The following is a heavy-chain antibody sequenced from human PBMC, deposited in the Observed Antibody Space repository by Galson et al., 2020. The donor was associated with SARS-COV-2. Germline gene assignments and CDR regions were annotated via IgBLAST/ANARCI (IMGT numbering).Heavy chain of an antibody. V-gene: IGHV3-48*03. D-gene: IGHD6-13*01. CDR1: GFIFTNYE. J-gene: IGHJ3*01. CDR3: ASPYLAAASFFGAFLL. CDR2: ISDSGPNI. Sequence: GESLKISCAASGFIFTNYEMNWVRQAPGKGLEWVSYISDSGPNIYYADSVKGRFTISRDNTKNSVYLQMTSVRAEDTAVYYCASPYLAAASFFGAFLLWGRGTMVTVSS.